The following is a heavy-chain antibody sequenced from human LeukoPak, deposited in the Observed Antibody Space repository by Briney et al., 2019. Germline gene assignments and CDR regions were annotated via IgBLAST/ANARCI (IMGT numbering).Heavy chain of an antibody. Sequence: SQTLSLTCTVSGGSISSGGYYWSWIRQHPGKGLEWIGYIYYSGSTYYNPSLKSRVTISVDTSKNQFSLKLSSVTAADTAVYYCARNRGSSGYFDDWGQGTLVTVSS. V-gene: IGHV4-31*03. J-gene: IGHJ4*02. CDR1: GGSISSGGYY. D-gene: IGHD3-22*01. CDR2: IYYSGST. CDR3: ARNRGSSGYFDD.